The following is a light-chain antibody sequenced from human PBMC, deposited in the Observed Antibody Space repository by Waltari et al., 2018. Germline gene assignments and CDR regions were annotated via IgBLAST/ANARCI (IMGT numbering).Light chain of an antibody. J-gene: IGKJ4*01. V-gene: IGKV3-20*01. Sequence: EVVLTQSPGTLSLSPGERVTLSCRASQNIRSNYLAWYQQRPGQAPRLLIYGTSTRASGIPDRFSGSGSGTDFTLTITRLEPEDFAVYYCQQYVSSPLTFGGGTRVEIK. CDR2: GTS. CDR1: QNIRSNY. CDR3: QQYVSSPLT.